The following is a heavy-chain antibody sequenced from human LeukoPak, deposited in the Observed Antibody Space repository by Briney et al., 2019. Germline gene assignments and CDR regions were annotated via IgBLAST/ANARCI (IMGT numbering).Heavy chain of an antibody. CDR1: GGSISSYY. V-gene: IGHV4-59*01. J-gene: IGHJ6*02. CDR2: IYYNGST. CDR3: ARSYYGMDV. Sequence: SETLSLTCTVSGGSISSYYWSWIRQPPGKGLEWIGYIYYNGSTNYNPSLKSRVTISVDTSKNQFSLKLSSVTAADTAVYYCARSYYGMDVWGQGTTVTVSS.